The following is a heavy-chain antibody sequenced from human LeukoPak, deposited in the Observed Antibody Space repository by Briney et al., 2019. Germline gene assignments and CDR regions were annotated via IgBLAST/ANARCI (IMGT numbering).Heavy chain of an antibody. D-gene: IGHD3-10*01. CDR2: IYYSGST. V-gene: IGHV4-59*01. CDR1: GGSISSYY. J-gene: IGHJ6*03. CDR3: ARTITMVRGVPTFYYYYMDV. Sequence: KASETLSLTCTVSGGSISSYYWSWIRQPPGKGLECIGYIYYSGSTNYNPSLKSRVTISVDTSKNQFSLKLSSVTAADTAVYYCARTITMVRGVPTFYYYYMDVWGKGTTVTVSS.